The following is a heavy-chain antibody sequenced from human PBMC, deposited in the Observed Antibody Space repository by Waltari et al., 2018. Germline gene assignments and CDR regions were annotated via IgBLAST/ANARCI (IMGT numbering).Heavy chain of an antibody. CDR2: INHSGST. CDR3: ARMGVLRYFDWLLFGYFDY. V-gene: IGHV4-34*01. D-gene: IGHD3-9*01. J-gene: IGHJ4*02. CDR1: GGSFSGYY. Sequence: QVQLQQWGAGLLKPSETLSLTCAVYGGSFSGYYWSWIRQPPGKGLEWIGEINHSGSTNYNPSLKSRVTISVDTSKNQFSLKLSSVTAADTAVYYCARMGVLRYFDWLLFGYFDYWGQGTLVTVSS.